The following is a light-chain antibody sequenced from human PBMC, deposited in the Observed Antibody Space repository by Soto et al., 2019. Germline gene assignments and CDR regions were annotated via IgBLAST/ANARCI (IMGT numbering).Light chain of an antibody. CDR3: QSYDSSLSGSDV. V-gene: IGLV1-40*01. CDR1: GSNIGAGYD. Sequence: QSVLTQRPSVSGAPGQRVTISCTGSGSNIGAGYDVHWYQQLPGRAPKLLIYGNSNRPSGVPDRFSGSKSGTSASLAITGLQAEDEADYYCQSYDSSLSGSDVFGTGTKLTVL. J-gene: IGLJ1*01. CDR2: GNS.